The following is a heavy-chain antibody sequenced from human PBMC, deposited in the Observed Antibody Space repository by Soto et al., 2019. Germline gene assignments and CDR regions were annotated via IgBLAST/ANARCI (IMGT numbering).Heavy chain of an antibody. Sequence: SETLSLTCTVSCGSISGYYWSCLRQPAGKRLEWIGLIYASGNPNKNPSLKIRVTMSVDTSKNQFSLRLNSVTAADTAVYYCARVGRTRATVTTDAFDVWGQGTKVTV. CDR3: ARVGRTRATVTTDAFDV. V-gene: IGHV4-4*07. D-gene: IGHD4-17*01. CDR2: IYASGNP. CDR1: CGSISGYY. J-gene: IGHJ3*01.